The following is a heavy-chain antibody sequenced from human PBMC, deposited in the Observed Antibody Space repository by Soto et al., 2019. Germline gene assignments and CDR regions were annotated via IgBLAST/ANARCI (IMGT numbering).Heavy chain of an antibody. Sequence: EVQLVESGGGLVQPGRSLRLSCAASGFTFDDYAMHWVRQAPGKGLEWVSGISWNSGSIGYADSVKGRFTMSRDNGKNSLYLQMNSLRAEDTALYYCAKSRGLLLHLDYWGQGTLVTVS. J-gene: IGHJ4*02. D-gene: IGHD3-22*01. CDR2: ISWNSGSI. CDR1: GFTFDDYA. V-gene: IGHV3-9*01. CDR3: AKSRGLLLHLDY.